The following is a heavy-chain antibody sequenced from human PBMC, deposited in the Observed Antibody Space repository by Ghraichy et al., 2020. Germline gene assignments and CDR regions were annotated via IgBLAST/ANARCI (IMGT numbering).Heavy chain of an antibody. D-gene: IGHD3-9*01. Sequence: ASVKVSCKASGYTFTSYAMNWVRQAPGQGLEWMGWINTNTGNPTYAQGFTGRFVFSLDTSVSTAYLQISSLKAEDTAVYYCASPTYYDILTGYSAFDYWGQGTLVTVSS. V-gene: IGHV7-4-1*02. CDR1: GYTFTSYA. CDR3: ASPTYYDILTGYSAFDY. J-gene: IGHJ4*02. CDR2: INTNTGNP.